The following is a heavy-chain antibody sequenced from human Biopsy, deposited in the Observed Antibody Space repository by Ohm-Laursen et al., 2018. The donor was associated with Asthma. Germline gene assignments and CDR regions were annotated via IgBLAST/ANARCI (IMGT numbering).Heavy chain of an antibody. CDR2: VYYSGST. CDR1: GGSINNFY. D-gene: IGHD2-21*02. CDR3: ARGVDRVTGLLDHFDS. V-gene: IGHV4-59*01. J-gene: IGHJ4*02. Sequence: GTLSLTCIVSGGSINNFYWSWIRQPPGKGLESIGHVYYSGSTNYNPSLKSRVTISIDASKNQFSLKLTSVTAADTAVYYCARGVDRVTGLLDHFDSWGQGTLVTVSS.